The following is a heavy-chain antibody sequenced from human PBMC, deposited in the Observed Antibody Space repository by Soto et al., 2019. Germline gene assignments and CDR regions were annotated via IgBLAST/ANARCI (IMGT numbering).Heavy chain of an antibody. Sequence: GGSLRLSCAASGFTFSSYAMSWVRQAPGKGLEWVSAISGSGGSTYYADSVKGRFTISRDNSKNTLYLQMNSLRAEDTAVYYCAKARGSSWAPSDGMDVWGQGTTVTVSS. CDR1: GFTFSSYA. J-gene: IGHJ6*02. CDR2: ISGSGGST. D-gene: IGHD6-13*01. V-gene: IGHV3-23*01. CDR3: AKARGSSWAPSDGMDV.